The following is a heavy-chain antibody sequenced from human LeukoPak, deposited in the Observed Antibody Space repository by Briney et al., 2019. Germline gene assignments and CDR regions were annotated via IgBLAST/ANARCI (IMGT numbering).Heavy chain of an antibody. Sequence: GGSLRLSCAASGFTFSSYGMHWVRQAPGKGLEWVAFIRYDGSNKYYADSVKGRFTISRDNSKNTLYLQMNSLRAEDTAVYYCARDGRIAEGMDVWGKGTTVTVSS. CDR3: ARDGRIAEGMDV. J-gene: IGHJ6*04. CDR1: GFTFSSYG. V-gene: IGHV3-30*02. CDR2: IRYDGSNK. D-gene: IGHD6-13*01.